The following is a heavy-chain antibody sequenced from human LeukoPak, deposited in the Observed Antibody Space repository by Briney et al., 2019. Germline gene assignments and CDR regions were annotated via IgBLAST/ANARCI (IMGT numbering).Heavy chain of an antibody. CDR1: GFTVSSDY. Sequence: GGSLRLSCAASGFTVSSDYMSWVRQAPGKGLEWVSVIYSGGSTYYADSVKGRFTISRHNSKNTLYLQMNSLRAEDTAVYYCARAPEWLIFDYWGQGTLVTVSS. D-gene: IGHD6-19*01. CDR3: ARAPEWLIFDY. J-gene: IGHJ4*02. CDR2: IYSGGST. V-gene: IGHV3-53*04.